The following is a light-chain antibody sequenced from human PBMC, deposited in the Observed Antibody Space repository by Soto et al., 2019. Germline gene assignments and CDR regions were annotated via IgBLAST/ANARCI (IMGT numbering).Light chain of an antibody. CDR2: EVS. Sequence: QSVLTQPASVSGSPGQSITISCTGTSSDVGGYNYVSWYQQHPGKAPKLMIYEVSNRSSGVSNRFSGSKSGNTASLTISGLQAEDEADYYCSSYTSSSTQVFGTGTKVTV. CDR3: SSYTSSSTQV. V-gene: IGLV2-14*01. CDR1: SSDVGGYNY. J-gene: IGLJ1*01.